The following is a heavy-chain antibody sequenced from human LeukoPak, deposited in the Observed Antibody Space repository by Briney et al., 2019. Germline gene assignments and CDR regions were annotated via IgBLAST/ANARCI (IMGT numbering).Heavy chain of an antibody. D-gene: IGHD2/OR15-2a*01. V-gene: IGHV3-33*01. CDR3: AREGPRGNSQFDY. J-gene: IGHJ4*02. CDR2: IWYDGSNK. Sequence: GGSLRLPCAASGFTFSSYGMHWVRQAPGKGLEWVALIWYDGSNKYYTDSVKGRLTISRDNSKNTLYLQMNSLRAEDTAVYYCAREGPRGNSQFDYWGQGTLVTVSS. CDR1: GFTFSSYG.